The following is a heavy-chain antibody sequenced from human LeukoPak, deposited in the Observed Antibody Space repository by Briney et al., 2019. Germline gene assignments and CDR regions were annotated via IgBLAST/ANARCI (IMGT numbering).Heavy chain of an antibody. CDR2: IYYSGST. Sequence: SSETLSLTCTVSGGSISSGGYYWSWIRQHPGKGLEWIGYIYYSGSTYYNPSLKSRVTISVDTSKNQFSLKLSSVTAADTAVYYCAREGGPYRPLDHSGQGTLVTVSS. V-gene: IGHV4-31*03. CDR3: AREGGPYRPLDH. J-gene: IGHJ4*02. CDR1: GGSISSGGYY.